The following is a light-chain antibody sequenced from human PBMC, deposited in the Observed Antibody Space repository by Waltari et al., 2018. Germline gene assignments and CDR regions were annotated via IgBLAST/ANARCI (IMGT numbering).Light chain of an antibody. CDR2: GAS. J-gene: IGKJ4*01. V-gene: IGKV3-15*01. CDR3: QQYNNWPPGT. Sequence: EIVMTQSPATLSVSPGERATLSCRASQSVSSNLAWYQQKPGQAPRLLIYGASTRATGIPARFSGSGSGTEFTRTSSSLQSEDVAGYYCQQYNNWPPGTFGGGTKVEIK. CDR1: QSVSSN.